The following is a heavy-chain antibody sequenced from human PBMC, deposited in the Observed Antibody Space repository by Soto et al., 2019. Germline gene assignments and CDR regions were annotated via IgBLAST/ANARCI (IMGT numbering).Heavy chain of an antibody. J-gene: IGHJ4*02. CDR2: ISSNGGTT. D-gene: IGHD1-7*01. CDR3: VRRVSGNYDY. V-gene: IGHV3-64*01. Sequence: EVQLAESGGGMVQPGGSLRLSCVASGFTFSSYDMHWVRQAPGKGLEYVSSISSNGGTTYYGNSVKGRFTISRDNSKNALYLQMGSLRAEDMAVYYCVRRVSGNYDYGGQGTVVTVSS. CDR1: GFTFSSYD.